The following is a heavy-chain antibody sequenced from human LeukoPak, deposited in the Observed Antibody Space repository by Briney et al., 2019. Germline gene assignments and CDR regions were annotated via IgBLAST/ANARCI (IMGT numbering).Heavy chain of an antibody. Sequence: GGPLRLSCAASGFTFSIYWMHWVRQAPGKGLVWVSRITSDGSSTTYADSVKGRFTISRDNAKNTLYLQMNSLRAEDTAVYYCARDVRYTPDVWGQGTTVTVSS. D-gene: IGHD5-18*01. V-gene: IGHV3-74*01. CDR3: ARDVRYTPDV. J-gene: IGHJ6*02. CDR2: ITSDGSST. CDR1: GFTFSIYW.